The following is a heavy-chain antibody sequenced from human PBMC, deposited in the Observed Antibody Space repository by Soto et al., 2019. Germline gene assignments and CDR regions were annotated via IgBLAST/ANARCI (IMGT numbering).Heavy chain of an antibody. J-gene: IGHJ4*02. CDR2: IIPIFGTA. CDR1: GGTFSSYA. D-gene: IGHD3-22*01. CDR3: VRERDFYDSSGYYYALDY. V-gene: IGHV1-69*06. Sequence: ASVKVSCKASGGTFSSYAISWVRQAPGQGLEWMGGIIPIFGTANYAQKFQGRVTITADKSTSTAYMELSSLRSEDTAVYYCVRERDFYDSSGYYYALDYWGQGTLVTVSS.